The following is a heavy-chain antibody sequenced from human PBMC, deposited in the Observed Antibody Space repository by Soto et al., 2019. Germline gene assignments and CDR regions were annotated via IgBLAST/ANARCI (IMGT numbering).Heavy chain of an antibody. CDR1: GXPSSSYC. Sequence: GSLRLSCAASGXPSSSYCMSWVRQAPGKGLELVANIKQDGSEKYYVDSVNGGFTISIDNAKNSLYLQMNSLRAEDTAVYYCERALLVGYSYGYDWYFDLWGRGTLATVSS. CDR2: IKQDGSEK. V-gene: IGHV3-7*01. J-gene: IGHJ2*01. D-gene: IGHD5-18*01. CDR3: ERALLVGYSYGYDWYFDL.